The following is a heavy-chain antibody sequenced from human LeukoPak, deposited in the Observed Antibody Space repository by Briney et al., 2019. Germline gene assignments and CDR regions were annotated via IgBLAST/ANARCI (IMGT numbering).Heavy chain of an antibody. J-gene: IGHJ3*02. CDR2: INPKSGAT. Sequence: ASVNVSCKASGYTFTDYYIHWVRQAPGQGLEWMGWINPKSGATNYAQKLQGRVTMTRDTSINTAYMEVSRLTSDDTAVYYCARDEAAASWNAFDIWGQGTMVTVSS. CDR3: ARDEAAASWNAFDI. CDR1: GYTFTDYY. V-gene: IGHV1-2*02. D-gene: IGHD6-13*01.